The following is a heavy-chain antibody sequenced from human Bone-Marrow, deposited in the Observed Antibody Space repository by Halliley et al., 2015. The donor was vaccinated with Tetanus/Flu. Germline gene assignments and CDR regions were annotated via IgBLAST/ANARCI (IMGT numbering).Heavy chain of an antibody. J-gene: IGHJ2*01. Sequence: SLRLSCAASGLTIRSHAMSWVRQAPGKGRQYVSSIDAGSDATYYAESVKGRFTISRDNSKNTLYFQMNSLRAEDTAVYYCARVGMDILTGVFYYYFDLWGRGTLVTVSS. CDR1: GLTIRSHA. D-gene: IGHD3-9*01. CDR3: ARVGMDILTGVFYYYFDL. CDR2: IDAGSDAT. V-gene: IGHV3-23*01.